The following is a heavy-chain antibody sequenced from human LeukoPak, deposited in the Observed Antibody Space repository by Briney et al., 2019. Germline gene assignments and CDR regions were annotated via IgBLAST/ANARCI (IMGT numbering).Heavy chain of an antibody. J-gene: IGHJ4*02. V-gene: IGHV1-8*01. Sequence: ASVKVSCKASGYTFTSYDINWVRQATGQGLEWMGWMNPNSGNTGYAQKFQGRVTMTRNTSISTAYMELSSLRSEDTAVYYCARDRFPYSGSYSFEPFDYWGQGTLVTVSS. CDR3: ARDRFPYSGSYSFEPFDY. D-gene: IGHD1-26*01. CDR2: MNPNSGNT. CDR1: GYTFTSYD.